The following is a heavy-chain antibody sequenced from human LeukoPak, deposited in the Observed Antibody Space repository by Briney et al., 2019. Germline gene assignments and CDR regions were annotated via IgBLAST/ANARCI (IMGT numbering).Heavy chain of an antibody. CDR2: VSADGAKS. J-gene: IGHJ3*02. D-gene: IGHD2-15*01. CDR3: AKEIDTLGTNAFDI. V-gene: IGHV3-43*02. CDR1: GFSFDDFA. Sequence: PGGSLRLSCAASGFSFDDFAMHWVRQSPGKGLEWFSLVSADGAKSYYAESVRGRFTISRDNSKNSLYLQMNTLRSEDTAFYYCAKEIDTLGTNAFDIWGHGTLVTVSS.